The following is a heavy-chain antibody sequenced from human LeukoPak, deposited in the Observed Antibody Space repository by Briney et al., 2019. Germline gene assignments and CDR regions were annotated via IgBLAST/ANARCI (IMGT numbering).Heavy chain of an antibody. D-gene: IGHD6-19*01. CDR3: AKDAHSSGWYKLEYRYFDY. Sequence: GGPLRLSCAASGFTFSSYAMSWVRQAPGKGLEWVSAISGSGGSTYYADSVKGRFTISRDNSKNTLYLQMNSLRAEDTAVYYCAKDAHSSGWYKLEYRYFDYWGQGTLVTVSS. CDR2: ISGSGGST. CDR1: GFTFSSYA. V-gene: IGHV3-23*01. J-gene: IGHJ4*02.